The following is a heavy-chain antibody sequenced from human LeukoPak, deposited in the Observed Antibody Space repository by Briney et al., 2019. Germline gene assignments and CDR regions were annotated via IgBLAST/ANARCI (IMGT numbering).Heavy chain of an antibody. V-gene: IGHV1-69*05. CDR2: IIPIFGTA. Sequence: ASVKVSCKASGGTFSSYAISWVRQAPGQGLEWMGGIIPIFGTANYAQKFQGRVTITTDESTSTAYMELSSLRSEDTAVYYCARELPGIAVAGAFDYWGQGTLVTVSS. J-gene: IGHJ4*02. CDR1: GGTFSSYA. D-gene: IGHD6-19*01. CDR3: ARELPGIAVAGAFDY.